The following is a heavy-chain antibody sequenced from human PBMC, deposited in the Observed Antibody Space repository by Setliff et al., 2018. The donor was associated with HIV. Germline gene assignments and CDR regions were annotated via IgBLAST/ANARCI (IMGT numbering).Heavy chain of an antibody. V-gene: IGHV4-4*09. J-gene: IGHJ4*02. Sequence: SETLSLTCTVSGDSISTDYRTWVRQPPGKGLEWLGYIYNSASTSYNPSLKSRVTISVDTSKNQFSLKWSSATAADTAVYYCARKGSSSRSQEYYYDFWGQGTLVTVSS. CDR3: ARKGSSSRSQEYYYDF. CDR1: GDSISTDY. D-gene: IGHD6-13*01. CDR2: IYNSAST.